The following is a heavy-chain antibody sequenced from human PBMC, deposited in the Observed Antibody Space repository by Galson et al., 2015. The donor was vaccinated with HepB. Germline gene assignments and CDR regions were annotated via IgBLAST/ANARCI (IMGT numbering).Heavy chain of an antibody. CDR1: GGSISSGGYY. J-gene: IGHJ4*02. CDR3: ARSYYYDISVLDY. CDR2: IYYSGST. V-gene: IGHV4-31*03. Sequence: TLSLTCTVSGGSISSGGYYWSWIRQHPGKGLEWIGYIYYSGSTYYNPSLKSRVTISVDTSKNQFSLKLSSVTAADTAVYYCARSYYYDISVLDYWGQGTLVTVSS. D-gene: IGHD3-22*01.